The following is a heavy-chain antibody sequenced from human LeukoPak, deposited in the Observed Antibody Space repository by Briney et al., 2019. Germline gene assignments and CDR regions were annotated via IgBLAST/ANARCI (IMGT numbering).Heavy chain of an antibody. D-gene: IGHD6-19*01. J-gene: IGHJ4*02. CDR1: GFTFSTYG. CDR2: ISGSGGTT. V-gene: IGHV3-23*01. CDR3: AKDHLPGIVVADRDY. Sequence: GGSLRLSCAASGFTFSTYGISWVRQAPGKGLEWVSAISGSGGTTYYADSVKGRFTISRDNSKNTLYLQINSLRAEDTAVYYCAKDHLPGIVVADRDYWGQGTLVTVSS.